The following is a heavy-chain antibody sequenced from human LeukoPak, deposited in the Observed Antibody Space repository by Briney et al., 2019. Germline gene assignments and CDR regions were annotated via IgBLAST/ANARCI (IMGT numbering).Heavy chain of an antibody. CDR1: RFTFTTSS. CDR3: AKCKVAGTLYYYYYAMDV. D-gene: IGHD6-19*01. CDR2: ISFDGGKT. Sequence: PGGSLRLSCAASRFTFTTSSMHWVRQAPGKGLEWVALISFDGGKTSYADSVRGRFTISRDNSKNTLYLQMDSLKTEDTAVYYCAKCKVAGTLYYYYYAMDVWGQGTTVTVSS. J-gene: IGHJ6*02. V-gene: IGHV3-30*18.